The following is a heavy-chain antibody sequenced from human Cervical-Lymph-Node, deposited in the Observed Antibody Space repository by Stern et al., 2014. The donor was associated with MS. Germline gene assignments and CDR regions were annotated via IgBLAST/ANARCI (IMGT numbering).Heavy chain of an antibody. J-gene: IGHJ4*02. Sequence: VQLVQSGAEVKKPGASVRVSCKASGYIFTSYGISWVRQAPGLGLEWMGWISAYNGNTNYAQKFQRRVTMSTDTSTSTAYMELRSLTSDDTAVYYCARDRVASADYYFDSWGLGTLVTVSS. CDR1: GYIFTSYG. CDR2: ISAYNGNT. D-gene: IGHD6-13*01. V-gene: IGHV1-18*04. CDR3: ARDRVASADYYFDS.